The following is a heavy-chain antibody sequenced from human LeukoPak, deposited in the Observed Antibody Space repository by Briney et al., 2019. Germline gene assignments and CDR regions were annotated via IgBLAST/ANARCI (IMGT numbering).Heavy chain of an antibody. CDR2: ISYDGSNK. V-gene: IGHV3-30*03. CDR1: GFTFSSYG. Sequence: GGSLRLSCAASGFTFSSYGMHWVRQAPGKGLEWVAVISYDGSNKYYADSVKGRFTISRDNSKNTLYLQMNSLRAEDTAVYCCVRGTYDLDSWGQGTLVTVSS. CDR3: VRGTYDLDS. D-gene: IGHD3-3*01. J-gene: IGHJ4*02.